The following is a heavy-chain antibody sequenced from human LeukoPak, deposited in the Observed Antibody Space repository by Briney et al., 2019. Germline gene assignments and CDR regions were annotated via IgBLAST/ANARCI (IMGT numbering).Heavy chain of an antibody. CDR3: ARDATIVYYYEVSGFDP. CDR1: GFMVDDYG. J-gene: IGHJ5*02. V-gene: IGHV3-20*04. Sequence: GRSLRLSCAASGFMVDDYGMSWVRHAPGKGLEWVSGINWNAGSTGYADSVKCRFTMSRHNTSTSLYLQMNSLRAEDTALYYCARDATIVYYYEVSGFDPWGQGTLVTVSS. D-gene: IGHD3-22*01. CDR2: INWNAGST.